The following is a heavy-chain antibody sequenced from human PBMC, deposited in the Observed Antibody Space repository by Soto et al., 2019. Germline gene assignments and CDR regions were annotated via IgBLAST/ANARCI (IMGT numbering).Heavy chain of an antibody. CDR3: ARGRRVGTGSPLDL. D-gene: IGHD2-15*01. CDR1: GFTFSHFA. CDR2: ISGSGSST. Sequence: GGSLRLSCAASGFTFSHFAMNWVRHSPGKGLEWISGISGSGSSTHDADSEQGRFIISRDNSNGTLYLQMVSLRADDSAVNYCARGRRVGTGSPLDLWGQGTPVTVSS. J-gene: IGHJ4*02. V-gene: IGHV3-23*01.